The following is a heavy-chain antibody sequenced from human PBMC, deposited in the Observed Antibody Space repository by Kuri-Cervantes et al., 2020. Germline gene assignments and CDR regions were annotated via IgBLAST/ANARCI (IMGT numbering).Heavy chain of an antibody. CDR1: GGSVSSGSYY. J-gene: IGHJ4*02. CDR2: IYYSGST. CDR3: ARVGSRRASHFDY. Sequence: SETLSLTCTVSGGSVSSGSYYWSWIRQPPGKGLEWIGSIYYSGSTYYNPSLKSRVTISVDTSKNQFSLKLSSVTAADTAVYYCARVGSRRASHFDYWGQGTLVTVSS. V-gene: IGHV4-39*01. D-gene: IGHD2-15*01.